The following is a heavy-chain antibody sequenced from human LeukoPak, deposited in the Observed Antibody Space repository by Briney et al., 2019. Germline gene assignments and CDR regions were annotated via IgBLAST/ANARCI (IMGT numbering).Heavy chain of an antibody. Sequence: ASVKVSCKASGYTFTSYDINWVRQATGQGLEWVGWMNPNSGNTGYAQKFQGRVTMTRNTSISTAYMELSSLRSEDTAVYYCARGGGITGTASSDYWGQGTLVTVSS. J-gene: IGHJ4*02. CDR1: GYTFTSYD. D-gene: IGHD1-20*01. CDR2: MNPNSGNT. V-gene: IGHV1-8*01. CDR3: ARGGGITGTASSDY.